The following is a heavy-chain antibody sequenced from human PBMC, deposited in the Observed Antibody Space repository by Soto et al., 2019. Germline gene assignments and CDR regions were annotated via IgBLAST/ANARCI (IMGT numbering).Heavy chain of an antibody. V-gene: IGHV3-30*18. CDR2: ISYDGSNK. D-gene: IGHD3-10*01. CDR3: AKDRGISCLDY. CDR1: GFTFSSYG. J-gene: IGHJ4*02. Sequence: PGGSLRLSCAASGFTFSSYGMHWVRQAPGKGLEWVAVISYDGSNKYYADSVKGRFTISRDNSKNTLYLQMNGLRAEDTAVYYCAKDRGISCLDYWGQGTLVTVS.